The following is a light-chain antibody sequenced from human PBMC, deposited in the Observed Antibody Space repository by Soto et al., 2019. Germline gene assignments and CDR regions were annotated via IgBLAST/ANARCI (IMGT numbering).Light chain of an antibody. CDR1: QVITNY. V-gene: IGKV1-33*01. CDR2: DAS. Sequence: DIQMTQSPSSLSASVGDRVTITCQASQVITNYLNWYQQKPGKAPQLLIYDASNLETGVPSRFSGSGSGTDFTFTISSLQPEDIATYYCQQYDYLPLTFGGGTKVEIK. CDR3: QQYDYLPLT. J-gene: IGKJ4*01.